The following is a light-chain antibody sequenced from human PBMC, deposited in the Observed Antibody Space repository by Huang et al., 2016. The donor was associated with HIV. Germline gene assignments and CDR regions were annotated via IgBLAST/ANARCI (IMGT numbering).Light chain of an antibody. CDR3: QQYNNWPLT. Sequence: EIVMTQSPATLSVSPGERATLSCRASQSVSNNLAWYQQIPGQAPRLLIYGASTRATGSPARFSGSGSRTEFTLTISSLQSEDFAVYYCQQYNNWPLTFGQGTKVEIK. J-gene: IGKJ1*01. CDR1: QSVSNN. CDR2: GAS. V-gene: IGKV3-15*01.